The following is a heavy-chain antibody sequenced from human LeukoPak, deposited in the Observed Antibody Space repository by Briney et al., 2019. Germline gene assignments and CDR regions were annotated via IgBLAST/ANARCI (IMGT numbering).Heavy chain of an antibody. J-gene: IGHJ6*03. Sequence: GGSLRLSCTASGFTFGDYAMSWVRQAPGKGLEWVGFIRSKAYGGTTEYAASVKGRFTIPRDDSKSIAYLQMNSLKTEDTAVYYCTIWFGESFYYMDVWGKGTTVTISS. CDR3: TIWFGESFYYMDV. CDR1: GFTFGDYA. CDR2: IRSKAYGGTT. D-gene: IGHD3-10*01. V-gene: IGHV3-49*04.